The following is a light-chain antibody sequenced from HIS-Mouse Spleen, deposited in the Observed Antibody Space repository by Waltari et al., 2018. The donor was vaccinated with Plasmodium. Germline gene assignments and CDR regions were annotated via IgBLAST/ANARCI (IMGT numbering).Light chain of an antibody. J-gene: IGKJ2*01. Sequence: EIVLTLSPGTLSLSPGESATLSCSAKQSVSSSYLAWYQQKPGHAPRLLIYGASSRDTGIPDRFSGSGSGTDFTLTISRLEPEDFAVYYCQQYDSSPYTFGQGTKLEIK. CDR1: QSVSSSY. CDR3: QQYDSSPYT. V-gene: IGKV3-20*01. CDR2: GAS.